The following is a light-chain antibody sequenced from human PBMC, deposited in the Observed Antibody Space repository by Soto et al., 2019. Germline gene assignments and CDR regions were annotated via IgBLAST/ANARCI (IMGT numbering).Light chain of an antibody. Sequence: QSVLTQPASVSGSPGQSITISCTGTSSDVGGYNYVSWYQQHPGKATKLMNYDVSNRPSGVSNRFSGSKSGNTATLTISGLQAEDEADYYCSSYTSSSIPYVFGTGTKVTVL. J-gene: IGLJ1*01. CDR1: SSDVGGYNY. CDR2: DVS. CDR3: SSYTSSSIPYV. V-gene: IGLV2-14*01.